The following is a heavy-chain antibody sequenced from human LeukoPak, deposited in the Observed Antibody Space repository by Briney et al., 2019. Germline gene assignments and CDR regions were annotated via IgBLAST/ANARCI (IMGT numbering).Heavy chain of an antibody. J-gene: IGHJ3*01. CDR3: ARQGYVLNGGAFDF. D-gene: IGHD6-13*01. V-gene: IGHV4-61*02. Sequence: SETPSLTCTVSGGSISSGSYYWSWIRQPAGKGLEWIGRIYTSGSTNYNPSLKSRVTISVDTSKNQFSLYLNSVTAADAAVYFSARQGYVLNGGAFDFWGQGTMVTVSS. CDR1: GGSISSGSYY. CDR2: IYTSGST.